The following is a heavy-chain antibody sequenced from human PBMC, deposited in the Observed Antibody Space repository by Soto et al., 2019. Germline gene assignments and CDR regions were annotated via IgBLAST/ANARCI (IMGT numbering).Heavy chain of an antibody. V-gene: IGHV4-59*01. J-gene: IGHJ4*02. CDR1: GGSISSYY. Sequence: SETLSLTCPVSGGSISSYYWSWIRQPPGKGLEWIGYMYHSGSTNYNPSLKSRVTISIDTSKNQFSLRLSSVTAADTAVYYCARGRYYFDYWGQGALVTVSS. CDR2: MYHSGST. CDR3: ARGRYYFDY.